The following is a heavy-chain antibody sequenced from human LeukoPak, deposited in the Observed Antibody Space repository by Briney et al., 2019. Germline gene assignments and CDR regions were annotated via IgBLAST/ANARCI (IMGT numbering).Heavy chain of an antibody. V-gene: IGHV1-2*02. Sequence: ASVKVSCKASGYTFTGYYMHWVRQAPGQGLEWMGWINPNSGGTNYAQKFQGRVTMTRDTSISTAYMELSRLRSDGTAVYYCARAGGHYYYYMDVWGKGTTVTVSS. CDR3: ARAGGHYYYYMDV. CDR1: GYTFTGYY. J-gene: IGHJ6*03. D-gene: IGHD3-10*01. CDR2: INPNSGGT.